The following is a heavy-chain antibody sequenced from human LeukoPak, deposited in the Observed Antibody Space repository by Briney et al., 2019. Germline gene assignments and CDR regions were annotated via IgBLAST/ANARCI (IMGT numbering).Heavy chain of an antibody. J-gene: IGHJ4*02. D-gene: IGHD3-10*01. CDR2: ISYDGNNK. V-gene: IGHV3-30*04. Sequence: GGSLRLSCAASGFTLSPYTMHWVRQAPGKGLEWLAYISYDGNNKYFADSVKGRFTISRDNSKNTLYLQMNSLRAEDTAVYYCARGPGTGRFDYWGQGTLVTVSS. CDR1: GFTLSPYT. CDR3: ARGPGTGRFDY.